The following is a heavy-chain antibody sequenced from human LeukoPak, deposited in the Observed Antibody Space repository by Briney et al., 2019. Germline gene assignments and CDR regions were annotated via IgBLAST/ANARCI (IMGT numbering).Heavy chain of an antibody. CDR3: ARVGSGWLYYMDV. D-gene: IGHD6-19*01. J-gene: IGHJ6*03. V-gene: IGHV3-30*03. CDR2: ISYDGSNK. Sequence: PGRSLRLSCAASGFTFSSYGMHWVRQAPGKGLEWVAVISYDGSNKYYADSVKGRFTISRDNSKNTLYLQMNSLRAEDTAVYYCARVGSGWLYYMDVWGKGTTVTISS. CDR1: GFTFSSYG.